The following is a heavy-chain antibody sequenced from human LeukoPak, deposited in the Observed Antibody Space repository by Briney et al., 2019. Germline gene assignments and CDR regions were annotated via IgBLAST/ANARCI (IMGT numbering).Heavy chain of an antibody. Sequence: GGSLRLSCAASGFTFSSYAMHWVRQAPGKGLEWVAVISYDGSNKYYADSVKGRFTISRDNSKNTLYLQMNSPRAEDTAVYYCARDYGSFDYWGQGTLVTVSS. V-gene: IGHV3-30-3*01. J-gene: IGHJ4*02. D-gene: IGHD4-17*01. CDR1: GFTFSSYA. CDR2: ISYDGSNK. CDR3: ARDYGSFDY.